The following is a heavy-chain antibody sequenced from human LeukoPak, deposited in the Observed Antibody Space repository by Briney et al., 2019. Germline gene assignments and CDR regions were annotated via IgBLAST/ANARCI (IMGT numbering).Heavy chain of an antibody. V-gene: IGHV1-18*01. D-gene: IGHD3-22*01. CDR3: AKGIHPGLDSGASCCFDY. CDR2: VSGYNGNT. Sequence: GASVKVSCKTSGYTFSRHGITWVRQAPGQGLEWMGWVSGYNGNTNYAQNVQGRVTMTTDTSTNTAYMELRSLRSDDTAVYYCAKGIHPGLDSGASCCFDYWGQGTPVTVSS. CDR1: GYTFSRHG. J-gene: IGHJ4*02.